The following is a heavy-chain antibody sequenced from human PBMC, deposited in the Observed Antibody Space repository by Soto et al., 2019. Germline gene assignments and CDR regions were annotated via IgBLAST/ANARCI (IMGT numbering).Heavy chain of an antibody. D-gene: IGHD6-19*01. V-gene: IGHV3-23*01. CDR3: AKDQGSGSNY. J-gene: IGHJ4*02. CDR1: GFTFSNYA. Sequence: PGGSLRLSCADSGFTFSNYAMSWVRQAPGKGLEWVSGISGSGGSTYYADSVRGRFTISRDNSKNTLHLQMNSLRAEDTAVYYCAKDQGSGSNYWGQGTLVTVSS. CDR2: ISGSGGST.